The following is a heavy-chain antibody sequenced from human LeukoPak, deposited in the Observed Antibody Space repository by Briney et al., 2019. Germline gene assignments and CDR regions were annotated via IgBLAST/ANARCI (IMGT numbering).Heavy chain of an antibody. D-gene: IGHD6-19*01. CDR1: RFTFSSYA. J-gene: IGHJ4*02. CDR3: AKDRETDRGWNFDY. CDR2: ISASGTNT. Sequence: GGSLRLSCAASRFTFSSYAMSWVSQAPGKGLEWVSGISASGTNTYYPDSVKGRFTISRDNSKNTLYLQMNSLRAEDTAVYYCAKDRETDRGWNFDYWGQGTLVTVSS. V-gene: IGHV3-23*01.